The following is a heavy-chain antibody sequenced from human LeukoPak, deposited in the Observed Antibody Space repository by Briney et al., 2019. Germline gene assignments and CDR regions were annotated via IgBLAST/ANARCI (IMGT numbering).Heavy chain of an antibody. CDR3: XXXXXLLHGSXXXPXYFDY. CDR2: XXXXXXST. J-gene: IGHJ4*02. D-gene: IGHD3-10*01. CDR1: GFTFSSYA. V-gene: IGHV3-23*01. Sequence: KAGGSLRLSCAASGFTFSSYAMSWVRQAPGKGLEWVXSXXXXXXSTYYADSVKGRFTISRDNSKNTLYLQMNSLRAEDTAVYYXXXXXXLLHGSXXXPXYFDYWGQGTLVTVSS.